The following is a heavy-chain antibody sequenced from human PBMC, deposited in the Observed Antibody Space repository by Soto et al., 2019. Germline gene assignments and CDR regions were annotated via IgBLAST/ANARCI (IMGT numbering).Heavy chain of an antibody. CDR2: INSDGSST. D-gene: IGHD2-15*01. CDR3: VRTSLVVAAATREDY. J-gene: IGHJ4*02. V-gene: IGHV3-74*01. Sequence: SCAAAGFTFSSYWMHWVRQAPGKGLVWVSRINSDGSSTSYADSVKGRFTISRDNAKNTLYLQMNSLRAEDTAVYYCVRTSLVVAAATREDYWGQGTLVTVSP. CDR1: GFTFSSYW.